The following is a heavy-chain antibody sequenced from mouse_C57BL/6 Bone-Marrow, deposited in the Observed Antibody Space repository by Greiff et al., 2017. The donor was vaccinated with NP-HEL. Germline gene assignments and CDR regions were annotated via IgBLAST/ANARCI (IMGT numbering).Heavy chain of an antibody. J-gene: IGHJ2*01. CDR2: ISSGSSTI. V-gene: IGHV5-17*01. CDR1: GFTFSDYG. CDR3: ARIPPYGSSLYYFDY. Sequence: EVKLVESGGGLVKPGGSLKLSCAASGFTFSDYGMHWVRQAPETGLEWVAYISSGSSTIYYADTVKGRFTISRDNAKNTLFLQMTSLRSEDTAMYYCARIPPYGSSLYYFDYWGQGTTLTVSS. D-gene: IGHD1-1*01.